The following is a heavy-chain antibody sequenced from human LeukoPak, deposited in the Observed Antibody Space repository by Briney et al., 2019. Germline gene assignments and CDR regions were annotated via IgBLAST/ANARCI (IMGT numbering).Heavy chain of an antibody. CDR1: GGSISSGGYY. CDR2: IYYSGST. CDR3: AKDMGGGDYFAFDI. D-gene: IGHD4-17*01. J-gene: IGHJ3*02. Sequence: SETLSLTCTVSGGSISSGGYYWSWIRQHPGKGLEWIGYIYYSGSTYYNPSLKSRVTISVDTSKNQFSLKLSSVTAADTAVYYCAKDMGGGDYFAFDIWGQGTMVTVSS. V-gene: IGHV4-31*03.